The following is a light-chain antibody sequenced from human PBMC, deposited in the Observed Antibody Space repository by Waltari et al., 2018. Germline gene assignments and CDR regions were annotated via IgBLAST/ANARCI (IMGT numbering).Light chain of an antibody. Sequence: DIQMTQSPSSLSASVGDRVTITCRASQGITNYLAWFQQVPGKAPKLLIYALSTMHSGVPSRFSGSGSGTEFTLTISRLQPEDVGTYYCQKYSSAPWAFGQGTKVEIK. CDR3: QKYSSAPWA. CDR2: ALS. J-gene: IGKJ1*01. CDR1: QGITNY. V-gene: IGKV1-27*01.